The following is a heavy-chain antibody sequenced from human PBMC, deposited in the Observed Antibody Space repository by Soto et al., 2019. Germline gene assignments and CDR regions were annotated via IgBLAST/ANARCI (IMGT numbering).Heavy chain of an antibody. Sequence: PSETLSLTCTVSGASISSGDSYWSWIRQPPGKGLEWIGYIYYSGSTYYNPSLKSRVTISVDTSKNQFSLKLSSVTAADTAVYYCAYSSSSSAYGMDVWGQPTTVAVPS. CDR2: IYYSGST. CDR1: GASISSGDSY. D-gene: IGHD6-6*01. V-gene: IGHV4-30-4*01. J-gene: IGHJ6*02. CDR3: AYSSSSSAYGMDV.